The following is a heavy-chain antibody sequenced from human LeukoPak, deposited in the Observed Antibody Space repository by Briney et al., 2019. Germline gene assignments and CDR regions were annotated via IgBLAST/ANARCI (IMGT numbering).Heavy chain of an antibody. CDR1: EYTFTAYF. D-gene: IGHD3-22*01. CDR3: ARGSYDTSGYYRGDWFDP. J-gene: IGHJ5*02. CDR2: INPYSGGT. Sequence: GASVKVSCKASEYTFTAYFIHWVRQAPGQGLEWMGWINPYSGGTNYAQRFQGRVTMTRDTSISTAFMELRSLRSDDTAVYYCARGSYDTSGYYRGDWFDPWGQGPLVTVSS. V-gene: IGHV1-2*02.